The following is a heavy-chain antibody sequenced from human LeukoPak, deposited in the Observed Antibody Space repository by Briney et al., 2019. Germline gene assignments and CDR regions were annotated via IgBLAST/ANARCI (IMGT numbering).Heavy chain of an antibody. Sequence: SETLSLTCTVSGGSISSYYWSWIRQPPGKGLEWIGYIYYSGSTNYNPSLKSRVTISVDTSKNQFSLKLSSVTAADTAVYHCARVLSSTRFDPWGQGTLVTVSS. J-gene: IGHJ5*02. D-gene: IGHD6-13*01. CDR1: GGSISSYY. CDR2: IYYSGST. V-gene: IGHV4-59*01. CDR3: ARVLSSTRFDP.